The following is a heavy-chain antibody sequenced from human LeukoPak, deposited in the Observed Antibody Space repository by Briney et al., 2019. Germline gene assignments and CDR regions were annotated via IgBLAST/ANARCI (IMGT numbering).Heavy chain of an antibody. CDR3: ARDLDVDTALDY. V-gene: IGHV3-21*01. CDR1: GFTFSSYS. D-gene: IGHD5-18*01. CDR2: ISSSSSSI. J-gene: IGHJ4*02. Sequence: GGSLRLSCAASGFTFSSYSMNWVRQAPGKGLGWVSSISSSSSSIYYADSVKGRFTISRDNAKNSLYLQMNSLRAEDTAVYYCARDLDVDTALDYWGQGTLVTVSS.